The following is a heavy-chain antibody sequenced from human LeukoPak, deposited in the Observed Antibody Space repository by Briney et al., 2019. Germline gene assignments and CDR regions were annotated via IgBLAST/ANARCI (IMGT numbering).Heavy chain of an antibody. CDR1: GFTFSSYA. Sequence: PGGSLRLSCAASGFTFSSYAMHWVRQAPGKGLEWVAVISYDGSNIYYADSVKGRFTISRDNSKNTLYLQMNSLRAEDTAVYYCARGDDYYDSSGYYPFDYWGPGTLVTVSS. D-gene: IGHD3-22*01. J-gene: IGHJ4*02. CDR3: ARGDDYYDSSGYYPFDY. CDR2: ISYDGSNI. V-gene: IGHV3-30*04.